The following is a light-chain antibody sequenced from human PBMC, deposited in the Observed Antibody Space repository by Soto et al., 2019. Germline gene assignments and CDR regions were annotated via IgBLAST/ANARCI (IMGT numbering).Light chain of an antibody. J-gene: IGKJ4*01. V-gene: IGKV3-20*01. CDR1: QSVSNNY. CDR2: GAS. CDR3: QQYGSSPPLT. Sequence: IVLTQSPGTLSLSTGERATLSCRASQSVSNNYLAWYQQKPGQAPRLLIYGASNRATGIPDRFSGSGSGTDFTLTISRLEPEDFAVYYCQQYGSSPPLTFGGGTKVDI.